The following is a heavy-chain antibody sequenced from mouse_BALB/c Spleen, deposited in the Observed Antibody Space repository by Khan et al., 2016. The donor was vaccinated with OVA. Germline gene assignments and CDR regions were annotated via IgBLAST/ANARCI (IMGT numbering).Heavy chain of an antibody. J-gene: IGHJ3*01. CDR2: INPSSAYT. CDR1: GYTFTSYT. D-gene: IGHD2-14*01. CDR3: SRDGAYYGNDCWFAY. Sequence: VQLQQSGAELARPGASVKMSCKASGYTFTSYTIHWIKQRPGQGLEWIGFINPSSAYTNYNQKFKDKATLTADKSTTTAYMQLSRLTSDDSAVYYCSRDGAYYGNDCWFAYWGQGTLVTVSA. V-gene: IGHV1-4*01.